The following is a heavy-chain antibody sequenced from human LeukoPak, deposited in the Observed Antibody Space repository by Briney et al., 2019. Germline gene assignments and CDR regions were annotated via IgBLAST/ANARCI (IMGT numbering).Heavy chain of an antibody. J-gene: IGHJ5*02. D-gene: IGHD3-22*01. CDR1: GGSISSSPYY. CDR3: ARHMIVVVSGHNWFDP. V-gene: IGHV4-39*07. Sequence: PSETLSLTCTVSGGSISSSPYYWGWIRQPPGKGLEWIGEINHSGSTNYNPSLKSRVTISVDTSKNQFSLKLSSVTAADTAVYYCARHMIVVVSGHNWFDPWGQGTLVTVSS. CDR2: INHSGST.